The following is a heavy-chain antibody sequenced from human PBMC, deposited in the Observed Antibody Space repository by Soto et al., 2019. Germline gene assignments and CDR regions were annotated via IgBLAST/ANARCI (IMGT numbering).Heavy chain of an antibody. CDR3: AMERDDYGSGTSFYFVY. CDR2: ISGSGAYT. V-gene: IGHV3-23*01. J-gene: IGHJ4*02. D-gene: IGHD3-10*01. CDR1: GFTFSSYA. Sequence: TGGSLRLSCAASGFTFSSYAMSWVRQAPGKGLEWVSAISGSGAYTYYADSVKGRFTISRDNSKNTLFLQMNSLRAEDTAVFYCAMERDDYGSGTSFYFVYWGQGILVTVSS.